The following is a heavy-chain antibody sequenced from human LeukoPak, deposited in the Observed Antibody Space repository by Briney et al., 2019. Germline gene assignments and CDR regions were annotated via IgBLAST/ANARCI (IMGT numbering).Heavy chain of an antibody. J-gene: IGHJ4*02. CDR2: INPNSGGT. CDR3: ARPYTRGVGRSPFDY. Sequence: ASVKVSCKASGYTFTGYYMHWVRHAPGQGLGWMGWINPNSGGTNYAQKFQGRVTMTRDTSISTAYMELSRLRSDDTAVYYCARPYTRGVGRSPFDYGGQGTLVTVSS. V-gene: IGHV1-2*02. CDR1: GYTFTGYY.